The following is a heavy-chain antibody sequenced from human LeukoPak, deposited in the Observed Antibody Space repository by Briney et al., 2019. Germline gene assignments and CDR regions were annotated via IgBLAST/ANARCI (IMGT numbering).Heavy chain of an antibody. CDR1: GFTFSSYA. V-gene: IGHV3-23*01. Sequence: PGGSLRLSCAASGFTFSSYAMSWVRQAPGKGLEWVSAISGSGGSTYYADSVKGRFTISRDNSKNTLYLQMNSLRAEDTAVYYCAKLGEGTYYYDGSGYYDHTYYFDYWGQGTLVTVSS. CDR2: ISGSGGST. CDR3: AKLGEGTYYYDGSGYYDHTYYFDY. D-gene: IGHD3-22*01. J-gene: IGHJ4*02.